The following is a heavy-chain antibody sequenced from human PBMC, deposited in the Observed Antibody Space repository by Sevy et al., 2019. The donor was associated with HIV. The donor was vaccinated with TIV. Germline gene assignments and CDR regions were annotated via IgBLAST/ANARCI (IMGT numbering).Heavy chain of an antibody. CDR2: ISSSSSTI. Sequence: GGSLRLSCVASGFTFSSYSMNWVRQAPGKGLEWVSYISSSSSTIYYAGSVKGRFTISRDNAKNSLYLQMNSLGDEDTAVYYCARDSESGLDYWGQGTLVTVSS. CDR1: GFTFSSYS. J-gene: IGHJ4*02. V-gene: IGHV3-48*02. CDR3: ARDSESGLDY.